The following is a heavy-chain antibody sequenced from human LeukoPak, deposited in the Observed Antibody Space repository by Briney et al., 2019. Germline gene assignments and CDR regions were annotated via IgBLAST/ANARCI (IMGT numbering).Heavy chain of an antibody. CDR2: TYYRSKWYN. V-gene: IGHV6-1*01. D-gene: IGHD5-18*01. CDR3: ARQDTAMVSYYYYYMDV. Sequence: SQTLSLTCAISGDSVSSNSAAWNWIRQSPSRGLEWLGRTYYRSKWYNDYAVSVKSRITINPDTSKNQFSLQLNSVTPEDTAVYYCARQDTAMVSYYYYYMDVWGKGTTVTVSS. J-gene: IGHJ6*03. CDR1: GDSVSSNSAA.